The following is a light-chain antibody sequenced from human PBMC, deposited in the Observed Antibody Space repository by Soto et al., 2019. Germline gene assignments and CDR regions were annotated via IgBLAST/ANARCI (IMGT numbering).Light chain of an antibody. CDR1: SSDVGGYNY. CDR2: EVS. Sequence: QSALTQPPSASGSPGQSVTISCTGTSSDVGGYNYVSWHQQHPGKAPKVMIYEVSKRPSGVPDRFSGSKSGNTDSLTVSGLQAEDEADYYCSSYAGSNNVVFGGGTKLTVL. CDR3: SSYAGSNNVV. J-gene: IGLJ2*01. V-gene: IGLV2-8*01.